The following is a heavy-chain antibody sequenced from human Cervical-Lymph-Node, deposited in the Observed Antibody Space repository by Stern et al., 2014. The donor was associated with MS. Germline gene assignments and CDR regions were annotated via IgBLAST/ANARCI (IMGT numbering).Heavy chain of an antibody. CDR1: GFTFSSYG. CDR2: ISYDGNHK. J-gene: IGHJ4*02. Sequence: VQLVESGGAAVQPGRSLRLSCAASGFTFSSYGMPWVRQAPGKGLEWVTVISYDGNHKYYAASVKGRFTISRDNSKNTLHLQMNSVTPDDTAIYYCARDYEDTSMLFDHWGQGTLVTVSS. CDR3: ARDYEDTSMLFDH. V-gene: IGHV3-30*03. D-gene: IGHD2-8*01.